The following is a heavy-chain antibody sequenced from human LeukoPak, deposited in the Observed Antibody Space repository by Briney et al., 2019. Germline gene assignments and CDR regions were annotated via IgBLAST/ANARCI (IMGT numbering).Heavy chain of an antibody. J-gene: IGHJ4*02. CDR2: INSDGSST. CDR1: GFTFSNYW. D-gene: IGHD4-17*01. Sequence: GGSLRLSCAASGFTFSNYWMHWVRQAPGKGLVWVSRINSDGSSTTPADSVKGRFTISRDNAKNTLYLQMNSLRAEGTAVYYCAKGGATVIDYWGQGTLVTVSS. CDR3: AKGGATVIDY. V-gene: IGHV3-74*01.